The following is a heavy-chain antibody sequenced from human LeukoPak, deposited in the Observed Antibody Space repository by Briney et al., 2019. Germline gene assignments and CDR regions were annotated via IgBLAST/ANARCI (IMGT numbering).Heavy chain of an antibody. Sequence: GGSLRLSCAASGFTFSDYYMSWISQAPGKGLEWVSYISSSGSTIYYADSVKGRFPISRDNAKNSLYLQMNSLRAEDTAVYYCARVRERRYFDYWGQGTLVTVSS. D-gene: IGHD1-1*01. J-gene: IGHJ4*02. CDR1: GFTFSDYY. CDR2: ISSSGSTI. CDR3: ARVRERRYFDY. V-gene: IGHV3-11*01.